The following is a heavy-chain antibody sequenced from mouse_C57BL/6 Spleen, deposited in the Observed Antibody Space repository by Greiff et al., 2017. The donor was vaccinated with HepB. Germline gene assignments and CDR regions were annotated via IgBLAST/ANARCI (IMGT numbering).Heavy chain of an antibody. CDR3: ARRGDYDFDY. V-gene: IGHV1-54*01. J-gene: IGHJ2*01. CDR1: GYAFTNYL. Sequence: VQLQQSGAELVRPGTSVKVSCKASGYAFTNYLIEWVKQRPGQGLEWIGVINPGSGGTNYNEKFKGKATLTADTSSSTAYMQLSSLTSEDSAVYFCARRGDYDFDYWGQGTTLTVSA. CDR2: INPGSGGT. D-gene: IGHD2-4*01.